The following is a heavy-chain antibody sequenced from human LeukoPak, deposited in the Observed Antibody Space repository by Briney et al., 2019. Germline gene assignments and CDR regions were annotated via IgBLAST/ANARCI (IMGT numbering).Heavy chain of an antibody. J-gene: IGHJ4*02. V-gene: IGHV1-2*02. D-gene: IGHD6-19*01. CDR2: INPNSGGT. CDR1: GYTFTGYY. CDR3: ARTFIAVAGFDY. Sequence: GASVKVSCTASGYTFTGYYMHWVRQAPGQGLEWMGWINPNSGGTNYAQKFQGRVTMTRDTSISTAYMELSRLRSDDTAVYYCARTFIAVAGFDYWGQGTLVTVSS.